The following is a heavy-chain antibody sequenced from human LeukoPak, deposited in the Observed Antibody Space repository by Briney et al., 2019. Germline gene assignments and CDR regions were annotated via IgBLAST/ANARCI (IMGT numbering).Heavy chain of an antibody. J-gene: IGHJ5*02. Sequence: PGGSLRLSCAASGFTFSNAWMSWVRQAPGKGLEWVGRIKSKTDGGTTDYAAPVKGRFTISRDDSKNTLYLQMNSLKTEDTAVYYCTTGDAVTTVWFDPWGQGTLVTVSS. V-gene: IGHV3-15*01. D-gene: IGHD4-17*01. CDR2: IKSKTDGGTT. CDR1: GFTFSNAW. CDR3: TTGDAVTTVWFDP.